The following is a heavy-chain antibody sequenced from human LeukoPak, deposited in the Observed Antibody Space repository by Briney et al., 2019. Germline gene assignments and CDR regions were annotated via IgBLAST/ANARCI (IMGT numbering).Heavy chain of an antibody. V-gene: IGHV4-34*01. CDR3: AANSADYNTLGSSYKV. D-gene: IGHD3-10*01. CDR2: INHSGST. J-gene: IGHJ4*02. CDR1: GGSFSGYY. Sequence: SETLSLTCAVYGGSFSGYYWSWIRQPPGKGLEWIGEINHSGSTNYNPSLKSRVTISVDMSKNQFSLKLTSVTAADTAVYYCAANSADYNTLGSSYKVWGQGTLVTVSS.